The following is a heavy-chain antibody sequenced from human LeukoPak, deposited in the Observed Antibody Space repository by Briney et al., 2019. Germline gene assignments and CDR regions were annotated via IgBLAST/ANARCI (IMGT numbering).Heavy chain of an antibody. CDR1: GYTFTTYD. CDR2: MDPNSGNT. J-gene: IGHJ6*02. V-gene: IGHV1-8*01. Sequence: ASVTVSCKASGYTFTTYDINWVRQATGQGLEWMGWMDPNSGNTGYAQKFQGRVTMTRNTSISTAYMELSSLRSEDTAVYYCARTYYYDSADFRILYGMDVWGQGTTVTVSS. D-gene: IGHD3-22*01. CDR3: ARTYYYDSADFRILYGMDV.